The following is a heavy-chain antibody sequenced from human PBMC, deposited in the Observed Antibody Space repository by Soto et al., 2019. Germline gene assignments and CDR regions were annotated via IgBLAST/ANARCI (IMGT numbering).Heavy chain of an antibody. D-gene: IGHD6-19*01. CDR2: INPSGGST. V-gene: IGHV1-46*01. Sequence: ASVKVSCKASGYTVTSYYMHWVRQAPGQGLEWMGIINPSGGSTSYAQKFQGRVTMTRDTSTSTVYMELSSLRSEDTAVYYCARDRTAVAGTPSYFDYWGKGTLVTVSS. CDR1: GYTVTSYY. CDR3: ARDRTAVAGTPSYFDY. J-gene: IGHJ4*02.